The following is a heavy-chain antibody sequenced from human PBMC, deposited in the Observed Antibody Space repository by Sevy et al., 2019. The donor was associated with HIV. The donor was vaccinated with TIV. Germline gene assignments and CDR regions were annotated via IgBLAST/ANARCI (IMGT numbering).Heavy chain of an antibody. Sequence: ASVKVSCKASGYTFTSYGISWVXXXXGQGLXXMGXIXAYNGNTNYAQKLQGRVTMTTDKSTSTAYMELRSLRSDDTAVYYCARLPLNYYDSSGYYTPLYYYYGMDVWGQGTTVTVSS. CDR2: IXAYNGNT. CDR3: ARLPLNYYDSSGYYTPLYYYYGMDV. J-gene: IGHJ6*02. V-gene: IGHV1-18*01. CDR1: GYTFTSYG. D-gene: IGHD3-22*01.